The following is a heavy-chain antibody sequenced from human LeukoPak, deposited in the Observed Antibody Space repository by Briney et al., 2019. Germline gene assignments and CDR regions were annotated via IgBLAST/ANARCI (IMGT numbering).Heavy chain of an antibody. D-gene: IGHD2-2*01. CDR2: MNPNSGNT. J-gene: IGHJ6*02. V-gene: IGHV1-8*01. CDR1: GYTFTSYD. Sequence: ASVKVSCKASGYTFTSYDINWVRQATGQGLEWMGWMNPNSGNTGYAQKFQGRVTMTRNTSISTAYMELSSLRSEDMAVYYCARGDGVVVPAANIGGYYYYYGMDVWGQGTTVTVSS. CDR3: ARGDGVVVPAANIGGYYYYYGMDV.